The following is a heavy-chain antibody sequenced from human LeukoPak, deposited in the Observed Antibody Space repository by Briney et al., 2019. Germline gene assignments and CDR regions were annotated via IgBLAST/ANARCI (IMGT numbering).Heavy chain of an antibody. CDR1: GFTFSDYD. J-gene: IGHJ4*02. CDR2: ISSSSSYT. Sequence: PGGSLRLSCAASGFTFSDYDVSWIRQAPGKGLEWVSYISSSSSYTKYADSVKGRFTISRDNAKNSLYLQMNSLRAEDTAVYYCARDGGIIDYWGQGTLVTVSS. CDR3: ARDGGIIDY. V-gene: IGHV3-11*05. D-gene: IGHD3-16*01.